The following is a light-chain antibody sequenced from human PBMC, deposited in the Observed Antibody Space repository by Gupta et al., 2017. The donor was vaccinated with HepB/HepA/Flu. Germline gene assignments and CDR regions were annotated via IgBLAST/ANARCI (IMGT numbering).Light chain of an antibody. J-gene: IGLJ3*02. CDR3: SSYTSSSIWV. CDR2: DVT. V-gene: IGLV2-14*01. CDR1: SSDVGGYNY. Sequence: QSALTQPASVSRSPGQSLTISCTGTSSDVGGYNYVSWYQQHPGKAPKLMIYDVTNRPSGVSNRFSGSKSGNTASLTISGLQAEDEADYYCSSYTSSSIWVFGGGTKLTVL.